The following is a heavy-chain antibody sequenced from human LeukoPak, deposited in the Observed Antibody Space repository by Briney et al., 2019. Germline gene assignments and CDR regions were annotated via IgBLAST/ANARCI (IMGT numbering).Heavy chain of an antibody. CDR2: INPSGDNT. Sequence: ASVKVSCKASGYTFTNNYMHWVRQAPGQGLEWMGIINPSGDNTWYAQKFQGRVTMTRDTSTSTGYMELSSLRSEDTAMYYCAREYILNGYPLDYWGQGTLVTVSS. CDR1: GYTFTNNY. J-gene: IGHJ4*02. CDR3: AREYILNGYPLDY. D-gene: IGHD3-9*01. V-gene: IGHV1-46*01.